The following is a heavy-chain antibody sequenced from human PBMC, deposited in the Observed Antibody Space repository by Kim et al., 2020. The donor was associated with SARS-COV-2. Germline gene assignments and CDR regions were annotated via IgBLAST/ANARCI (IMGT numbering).Heavy chain of an antibody. V-gene: IGHV3-11*06. Sequence: GGSLRLSCAASGFTFSDYYMSWIRQAPGKGLEWVSYIISSSYTNYADSVKGRFTISRDNAKNSLYLQMNSLRAEDTAVYYCARDWGLGSSSRQWSWYFDLWGRGTLVTVSS. CDR3: ARDWGLGSSSRQWSWYFDL. CDR1: GFTFSDYY. D-gene: IGHD6-6*01. CDR2: IISSSYT. J-gene: IGHJ2*01.